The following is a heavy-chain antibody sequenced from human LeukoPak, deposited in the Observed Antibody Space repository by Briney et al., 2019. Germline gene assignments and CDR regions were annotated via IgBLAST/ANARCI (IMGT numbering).Heavy chain of an antibody. J-gene: IGHJ4*02. CDR3: AVVGYYDSSGYFDY. Sequence: GSSVKVSCKASGGTFSSYAISWVRQAPGQGLEWMGGIIPIFGTANYAQEFQGRVTITTDESTSTAYMKLSSLRSEDTAVYYCAVVGYYDSSGYFDYWGQGTLVTVSS. CDR2: IIPIFGTA. V-gene: IGHV1-69*05. D-gene: IGHD3-22*01. CDR1: GGTFSSYA.